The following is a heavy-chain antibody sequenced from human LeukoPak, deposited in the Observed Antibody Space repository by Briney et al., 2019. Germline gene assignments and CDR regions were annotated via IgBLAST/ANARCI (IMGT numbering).Heavy chain of an antibody. V-gene: IGHV4-59*08. CDR2: IYYSGST. CDR3: ARHTTGDFDY. CDR1: GGSISSYY. Sequence: PSETLSLTCTVSGGSISSYYWSWIRQPPGKGLEWIGYIYYSGSTNYNPSLKSRVTISVDTSKNQFSLKLSSVTAADTAVYYCARHTTGDFDYWGQGTLVTVSS. D-gene: IGHD1-14*01. J-gene: IGHJ4*02.